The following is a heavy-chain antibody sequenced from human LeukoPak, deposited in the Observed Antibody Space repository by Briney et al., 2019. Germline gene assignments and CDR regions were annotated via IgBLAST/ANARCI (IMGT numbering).Heavy chain of an antibody. CDR1: GGSFSGYY. CDR3: ARLLRRSVVGATLYFDY. Sequence: SETLSLTCAVYGGSFSGYYWSWIRQPPGKGLEWIGEINHSGSTNYNPSLKSRVTISVDTSKNQFSLKLSSVTAADTAVYYCARLLRRSVVGATLYFDYWGQGTLVTVSS. J-gene: IGHJ4*02. V-gene: IGHV4-34*01. CDR2: INHSGST. D-gene: IGHD1-26*01.